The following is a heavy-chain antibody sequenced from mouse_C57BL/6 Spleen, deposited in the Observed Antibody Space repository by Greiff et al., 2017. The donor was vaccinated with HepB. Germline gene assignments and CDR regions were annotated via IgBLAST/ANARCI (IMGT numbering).Heavy chain of an antibody. CDR1: GYTFTSYW. J-gene: IGHJ4*01. D-gene: IGHD1-1*01. Sequence: QVQLQQPGAELVMPGASVKLSCKASGYTFTSYWMHWVKQRPGQGLEWIGESDPSESYTNYNQKFKGKSTLTVDKSSSTAYMQLSSLTSEDSAVYDGARGKVEMGTMDYWGQGTSVTVSS. CDR2: SDPSESYT. CDR3: ARGKVEMGTMDY. V-gene: IGHV1-69*01.